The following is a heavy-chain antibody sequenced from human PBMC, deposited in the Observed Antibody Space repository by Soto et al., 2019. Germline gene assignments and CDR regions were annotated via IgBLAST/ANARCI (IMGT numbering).Heavy chain of an antibody. CDR2: VSPENRNA. CDR3: EVTTGY. D-gene: IGHD4-17*01. J-gene: IGHJ4*02. CDR1: GYTFTEYD. Sequence: GASVKVSCKTSGYTFTEYDSNWVRQAPGQGLEYMGWVSPENRNAGYAPQFRGRVSMTADTSINTVYLELTTLTYEDTAVYYCEVTTGYWGQGTMVTVSS. V-gene: IGHV1-8*01.